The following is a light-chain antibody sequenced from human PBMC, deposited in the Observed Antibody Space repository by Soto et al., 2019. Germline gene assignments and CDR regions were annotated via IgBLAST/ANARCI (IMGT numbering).Light chain of an antibody. Sequence: PGERATLSCRASQSLSSSYLAWYQQKLGQAPRLLIYGASSRATGIPDRFSGSGSGTDFTLTISRLEPEDFAVYYCQQYGGSPITFGQGTRLEIK. CDR3: QQYGGSPIT. CDR1: QSLSSSY. J-gene: IGKJ5*01. V-gene: IGKV3-20*01. CDR2: GAS.